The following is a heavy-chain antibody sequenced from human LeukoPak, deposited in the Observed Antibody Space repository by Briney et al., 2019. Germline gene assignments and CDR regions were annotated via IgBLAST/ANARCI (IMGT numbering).Heavy chain of an antibody. V-gene: IGHV4-59*12. J-gene: IGHJ3*02. CDR2: IHYSGGA. Sequence: SETLSLTCSVSGASISSYYWTWIRQPPGKGLEWIGHIHYSGGADYNPSLKSRVSMSLDTSKNHFSLRLTSVTAADTGVYFCARAEGAASHIWGQGTMVSVSS. CDR3: ARAEGAASHI. CDR1: GASISSYY. D-gene: IGHD3-16*01.